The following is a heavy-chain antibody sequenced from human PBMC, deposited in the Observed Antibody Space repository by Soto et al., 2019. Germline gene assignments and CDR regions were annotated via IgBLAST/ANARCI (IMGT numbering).Heavy chain of an antibody. J-gene: IGHJ4*02. CDR3: SRPTKNILYYFES. D-gene: IGHD3-16*01. CDR2: INPKSGGT. Sequence: ASVKVSCKASGYTFTDYYLHWARQAPGQGPEWLAWINPKSGGTNYAPIFRGRVTLTRDTSINTTYMDMTSLRSDDTAVYYCSRPTKNILYYFESWGQGTPVTVSS. V-gene: IGHV1-2*02. CDR1: GYTFTDYY.